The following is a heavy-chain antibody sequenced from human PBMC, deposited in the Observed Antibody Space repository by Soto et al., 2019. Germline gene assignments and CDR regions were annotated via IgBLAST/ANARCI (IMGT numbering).Heavy chain of an antibody. CDR3: ARGGREAAVDY. D-gene: IGHD1-26*01. Sequence: QVQLVESGGGLVKPGGSLRLSCAASGFTLSDYYMSWVRQAPGKGLEWVSYIGSSGGYTNYADSVKGRFTTSTDNAKNSLYLQMSSLRAEDTAVYFCARGGREAAVDYWGQGTLVTVSS. V-gene: IGHV3-11*06. CDR1: GFTLSDYY. J-gene: IGHJ4*02. CDR2: IGSSGGYT.